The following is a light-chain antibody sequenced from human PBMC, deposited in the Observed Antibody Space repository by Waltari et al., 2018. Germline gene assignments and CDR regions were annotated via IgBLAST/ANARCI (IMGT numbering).Light chain of an antibody. V-gene: IGLV2-11*01. Sequence: QSALTQPRAVSGSPGPSVTISCHGTSSDVGGYNYVSWYQQHPGKAPKLMIYDVSKRPSGVPDRFSGSKSGNTASLTISGLQAEDEADYYCCSYAGSSWVFGGGTKLTVL. CDR3: CSYAGSSWV. CDR2: DVS. J-gene: IGLJ3*02. CDR1: SSDVGGYNY.